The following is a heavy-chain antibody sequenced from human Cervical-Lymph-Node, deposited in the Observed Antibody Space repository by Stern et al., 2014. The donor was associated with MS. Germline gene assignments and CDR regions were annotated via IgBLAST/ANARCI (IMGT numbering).Heavy chain of an antibody. CDR3: ARIAVAGTFDY. CDR1: GYTFTSYA. CDR2: INAGNGNT. V-gene: IGHV1-3*01. J-gene: IGHJ4*02. Sequence: VQLVESGAEVKKPGASVKVSCKASGYTFTSYAMHWVRQAPGKRLEWMGWINAGNGNTKYSQKFQGRVTITRDTSASTAYMELSSLRSEDTAVYYCARIAVAGTFDYWGQGTLVTVSS. D-gene: IGHD6-19*01.